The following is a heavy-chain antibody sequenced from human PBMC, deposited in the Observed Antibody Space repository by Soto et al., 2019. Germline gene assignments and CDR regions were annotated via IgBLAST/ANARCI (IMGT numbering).Heavy chain of an antibody. V-gene: IGHV1-8*01. CDR3: ARGPRCGDDYSNYNVFDP. Sequence: QVQLVQSGAEVRKPGASVMVSCRASGYAFDTNDINWVRQATGQGLEWMGWMNTKSGKTGYAQKFQGRVSMTRDTSMNTSYMELSSLRSDDTALYYCARGPRCGDDYSNYNVFDPWGQGTLVTVSS. D-gene: IGHD4-4*01. CDR2: MNTKSGKT. J-gene: IGHJ5*02. CDR1: GYAFDTND.